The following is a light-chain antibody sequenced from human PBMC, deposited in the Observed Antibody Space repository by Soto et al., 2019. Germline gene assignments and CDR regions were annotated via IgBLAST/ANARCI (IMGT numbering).Light chain of an antibody. J-gene: IGKJ1*01. CDR3: QQYNNWPPWT. V-gene: IGKV3D-15*01. CDR2: DAS. Sequence: EIVLTQSPCTLSLSPGERATLSCGASQSVSSNLVWYQQKPGQAPRLLIYDASNRATGIPARFSGSGSGTKFTLIISSLQSEDFAVYYCQQYNNWPPWTFDQGTKVDIK. CDR1: QSVSSN.